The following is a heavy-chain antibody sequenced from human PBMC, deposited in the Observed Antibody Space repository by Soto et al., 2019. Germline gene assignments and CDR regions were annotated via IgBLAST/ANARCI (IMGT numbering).Heavy chain of an antibody. CDR1: GFTFSSHW. CDR2: INSGGSST. J-gene: IGHJ4*02. Sequence: GGSLRLSCAASGFTFSSHWMHWVRQAPGKGLEWVSCINSGGSSTSYADSVKGRFTISRDNAKNSLYLQMNSLRAEDTAVYYCASGSSGPPTNWGQGTLVTVSS. V-gene: IGHV3-74*01. CDR3: ASGSSGPPTN. D-gene: IGHD6-19*01.